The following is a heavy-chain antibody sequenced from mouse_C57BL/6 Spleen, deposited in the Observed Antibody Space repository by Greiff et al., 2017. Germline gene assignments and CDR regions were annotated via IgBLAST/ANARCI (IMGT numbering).Heavy chain of an antibody. Sequence: EVKLVESGGGLVQPGGSMKLSCAASGFTFSDAWMDWVRQSPEKGLEWVAEIRNKANNHATYYAESVKGRFTISRDDSKSSVYLQMNSLRAEATGIYYCTSLYYYGSSYDYAMDYWGQGTSVTVSS. J-gene: IGHJ4*01. CDR2: IRNKANNHAT. V-gene: IGHV6-6*01. CDR1: GFTFSDAW. CDR3: TSLYYYGSSYDYAMDY. D-gene: IGHD1-1*01.